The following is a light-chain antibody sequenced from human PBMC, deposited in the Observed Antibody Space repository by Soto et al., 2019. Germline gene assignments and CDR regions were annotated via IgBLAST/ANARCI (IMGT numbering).Light chain of an antibody. CDR1: QSVSSY. V-gene: IGKV3-11*01. CDR3: QQRSNWPPLT. CDR2: DAS. Sequence: EIVLTQSPATLSLSPGERATLSCRASQSVSSYLAWYQQKPGQAPRLLIYDASNKATGIPARFSGSGSETDFTLTISSLGPAEFAVYYCQQRSNWPPLTFGGGTKVEIK. J-gene: IGKJ4*01.